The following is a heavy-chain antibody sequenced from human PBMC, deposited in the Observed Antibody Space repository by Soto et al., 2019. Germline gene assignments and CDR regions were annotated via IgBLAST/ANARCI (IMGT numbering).Heavy chain of an antibody. D-gene: IGHD4-17*01. CDR1: GGSFSGYY. J-gene: IGHJ4*02. CDR2: INHSGST. V-gene: IGHV4-34*01. Sequence: KASETLSLTCAVYGGSFSGYYWSWIRQPPGKGLEWIGEINHSGSTNYNPSLKSRVTISVDTSKNQFSLKLSSVTAADTAVYYCASTFDYGDYHDYWGQGTLVTVSS. CDR3: ASTFDYGDYHDY.